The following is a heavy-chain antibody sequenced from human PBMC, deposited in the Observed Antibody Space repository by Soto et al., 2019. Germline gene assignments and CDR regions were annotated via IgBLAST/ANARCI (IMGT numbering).Heavy chain of an antibody. V-gene: IGHV2-5*05. CDR2: IYWDDDK. Sequence: SGPTLVNPTQTLTLTCTFSGFSLSTSGVGVGWIRQPPGKALEWLALIYWDDDKRYGPSLKSRLTITKDTSKNQVVLTMTNMDPVDTAAYYCAHATTVTDDFDYWGQGTLVTVSS. J-gene: IGHJ4*02. CDR3: AHATTVTDDFDY. CDR1: GFSLSTSGVG. D-gene: IGHD4-17*01.